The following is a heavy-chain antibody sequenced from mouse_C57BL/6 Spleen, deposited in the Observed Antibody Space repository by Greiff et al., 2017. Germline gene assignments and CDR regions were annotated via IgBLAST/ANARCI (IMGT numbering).Heavy chain of an antibody. J-gene: IGHJ4*01. CDR1: GFSLTSYG. Sequence: QVQLKESGPGLVQPSQSLSITCTASGFSLTSYGVHWVRQSPGKGLEWLGVIWRGGSTDYNAAFMSRLSITKDNSKSQVFFKMNSLQADDTAIYYCAKFLITTVNCAMDYWGQGTSVTVSS. V-gene: IGHV2-5*01. CDR2: IWRGGST. D-gene: IGHD1-1*01. CDR3: AKFLITTVNCAMDY.